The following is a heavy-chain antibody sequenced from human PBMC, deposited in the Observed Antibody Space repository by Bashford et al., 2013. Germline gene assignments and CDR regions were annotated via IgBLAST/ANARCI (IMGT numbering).Heavy chain of an antibody. CDR3: TRRPDTSRFHDY. D-gene: IGHD1-14*01. CDR2: VRSKLNSYAT. J-gene: IGHJ4*02. Sequence: VRQAPGKGLEWVGRVRSKLNSYATAYTASVKGRFTMSRDDSKNTAYLQMNSLKTEDTAVYYCTRRPDTSRFHDYWGQGTLVHRLL. V-gene: IGHV3-73*01.